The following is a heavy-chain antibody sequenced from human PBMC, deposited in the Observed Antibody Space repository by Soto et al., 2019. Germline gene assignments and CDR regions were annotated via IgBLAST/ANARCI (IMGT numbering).Heavy chain of an antibody. Sequence: GASVKVSCKASGYTFTSYAMHWVRQAPGQRLEWMGWINAGNGNTKYSQKFQGRVTITRDTSASTAYTELSSLRSEDTAVYCCARDPRILGWFDPWGQGTLVTVSS. V-gene: IGHV1-3*01. J-gene: IGHJ5*02. CDR2: INAGNGNT. CDR3: ARDPRILGWFDP. CDR1: GYTFTSYA. D-gene: IGHD2-15*01.